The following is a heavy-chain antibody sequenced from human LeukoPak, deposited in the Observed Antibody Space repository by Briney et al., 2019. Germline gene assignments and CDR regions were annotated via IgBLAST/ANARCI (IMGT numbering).Heavy chain of an antibody. CDR2: IWYDGSNK. D-gene: IGHD5-18*01. V-gene: IGHV3-33*08. Sequence: PGGSLRLSCAASGFTFTNYGMHWVRQAPGKGLEWVAVIWYDGSNKYYANSVKGRFTISRDNSKNTLYLQMNSLRAEDTAVYYCARDSATDTAMVNFDYWGQGTLVTVSS. J-gene: IGHJ4*02. CDR1: GFTFTNYG. CDR3: ARDSATDTAMVNFDY.